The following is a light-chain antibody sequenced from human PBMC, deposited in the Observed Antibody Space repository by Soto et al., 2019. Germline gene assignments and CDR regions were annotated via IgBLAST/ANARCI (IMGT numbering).Light chain of an antibody. CDR3: QQSYSTLWT. J-gene: IGKJ1*01. Sequence: DIQMTQSPSSLSASVGDRVTITCRASQSISSYLDGYQQKPGKAPKLLIYAASSLQSGVPSRFSGSGSGTDFTLTISSLQPEDFANYYCQQSYSTLWTFGQGTKVEIK. CDR1: QSISSY. V-gene: IGKV1-39*01. CDR2: AAS.